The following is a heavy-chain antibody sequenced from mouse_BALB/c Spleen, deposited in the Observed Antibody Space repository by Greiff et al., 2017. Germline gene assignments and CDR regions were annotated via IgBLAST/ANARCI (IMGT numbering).Heavy chain of an antibody. CDR3: ARRLSVFDY. CDR1: GYTFTDYN. V-gene: IGHV1S29*02. Sequence: VQLKQSGPELVKPGASVKISCKASGYTFTDYNMHWVKQSHGKSLEWIGYIYPYNGGTGYNQKFKSKATLTVDNSSSTAYMELRSLTSEDSAVYYCARRLSVFDYWGQGTTLTVSS. D-gene: IGHD6-1*01. CDR2: IYPYNGGT. J-gene: IGHJ2*01.